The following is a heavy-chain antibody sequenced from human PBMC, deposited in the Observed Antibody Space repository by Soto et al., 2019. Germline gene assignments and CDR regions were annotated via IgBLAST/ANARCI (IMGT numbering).Heavy chain of an antibody. Sequence: EVQLVESGGGLVQPGGSLRLSCAASGFTFSSYSMNWVRQAPGKGLEWLSNISSSSSIIYYADSVKGRFSNSRDNAKKPLYLQMNSLTAEGTAVYYCARENPTRGGAAFDISGQGTMVTVSS. CDR1: GFTFSSYS. D-gene: IGHD3-16*01. CDR3: ARENPTRGGAAFDI. J-gene: IGHJ3*02. V-gene: IGHV3-48*01. CDR2: ISSSSSII.